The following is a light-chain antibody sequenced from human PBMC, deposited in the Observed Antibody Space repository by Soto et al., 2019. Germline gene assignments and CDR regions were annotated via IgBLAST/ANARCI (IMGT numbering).Light chain of an antibody. Sequence: EIVMTQSPATLSVSPGERVTLSCRASQNIRSDLAWYQQKPGQAPRLLIYDASSRATGIPDRFSGSGSATDFTLTISRLEPEDFAVYYCQQYGRSPGLFTFGPGTRVDIK. CDR2: DAS. CDR3: QQYGRSPGLFT. J-gene: IGKJ3*01. V-gene: IGKV3-20*01. CDR1: QNIRSD.